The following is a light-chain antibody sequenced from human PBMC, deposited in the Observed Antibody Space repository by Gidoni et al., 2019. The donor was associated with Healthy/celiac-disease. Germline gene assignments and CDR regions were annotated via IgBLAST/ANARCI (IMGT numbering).Light chain of an antibody. CDR2: DAS. Sequence: DIQMTQSPSSLSASVGDRVTITCQSSQDISNCLNWSQQKPGKAPKLLIYDASNLETGVPSRFSGSGSGTDFTFTISSLQPEDIATYYCQQYDNLLTYGPGTKVDIK. CDR3: QQYDNLLT. V-gene: IGKV1-33*01. J-gene: IGKJ3*01. CDR1: QDISNC.